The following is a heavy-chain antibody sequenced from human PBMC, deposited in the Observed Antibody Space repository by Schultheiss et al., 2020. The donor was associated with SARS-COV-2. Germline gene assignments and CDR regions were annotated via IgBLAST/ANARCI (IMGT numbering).Heavy chain of an antibody. D-gene: IGHD2-2*01. CDR2: INPNSGGT. Sequence: ASVKVSCKASGYTFTGYYMHWVRQAPGQGLEWMGWINPNSGGTNYAQKFQGRVTMTRDTSISTAYMELSSLRSEDTAVYYCARGRESRWYQLLWGYYYGMDVWGQGTTVTVSS. CDR3: ARGRESRWYQLLWGYYYGMDV. V-gene: IGHV1-2*02. CDR1: GYTFTGYY. J-gene: IGHJ6*02.